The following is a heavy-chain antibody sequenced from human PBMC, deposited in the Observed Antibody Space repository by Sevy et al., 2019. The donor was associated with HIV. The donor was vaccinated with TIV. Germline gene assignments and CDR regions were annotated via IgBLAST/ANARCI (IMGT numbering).Heavy chain of an antibody. J-gene: IGHJ4*02. Sequence: SETLSLTCAVSGGSISSSNWWSWVRQPPGKGLEWIGEIYHSGSTNYNPSLKSRVTISVDKSKNQFSLKLSSVTAADTAVYYCARDQSSSWAKSCDYWGQGTLVTVSP. CDR2: IYHSGST. CDR3: ARDQSSSWAKSCDY. D-gene: IGHD6-13*01. CDR1: GGSISSSNW. V-gene: IGHV4-4*02.